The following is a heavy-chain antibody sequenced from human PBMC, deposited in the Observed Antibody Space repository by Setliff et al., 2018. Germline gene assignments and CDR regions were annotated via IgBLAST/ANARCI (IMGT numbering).Heavy chain of an antibody. J-gene: IGHJ4*02. D-gene: IGHD3-22*01. CDR2: IYPDDSDT. Sequence: RGESLKISCKGSGYSFTDYWIAWVRQVPGKGLEWMGIIYPDDSDTRYGPSIQGQVTISADKSINTAYLQWSSLKASDTAIYYCARFKSHDYDSTKRYFDCWGQGTLVTVSS. V-gene: IGHV5-51*01. CDR1: GYSFTDYW. CDR3: ARFKSHDYDSTKRYFDC.